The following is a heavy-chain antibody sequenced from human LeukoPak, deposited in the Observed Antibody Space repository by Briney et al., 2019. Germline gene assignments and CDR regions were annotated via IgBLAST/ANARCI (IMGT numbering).Heavy chain of an antibody. CDR3: ARGGITIFGVATYLEV. D-gene: IGHD3-3*01. CDR1: VFTFSTYA. Sequence: GRSLRLSCVPSVFTFSTYAMYWVRQAPGKGLEWVAVIWYDGSNEHYADSVKGRFTISRDDSDNTLDLQMNSLRPEDTAVYYCARGGITIFGVATYLEVWGKGTTVIVSS. J-gene: IGHJ6*03. V-gene: IGHV3-30*04. CDR2: IWYDGSNE.